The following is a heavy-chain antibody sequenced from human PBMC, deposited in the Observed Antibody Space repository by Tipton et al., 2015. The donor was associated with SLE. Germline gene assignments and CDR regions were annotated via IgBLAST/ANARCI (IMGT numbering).Heavy chain of an antibody. CDR2: VEQDAGKK. V-gene: IGHV3-7*01. J-gene: IGHJ4*02. D-gene: IGHD3-10*01. CDR1: GFTFNSYS. CDR3: ARLRVPSYYFDY. Sequence: GSLRLSCAASGFTFNSYSMSWVRQAPGKGLEWVANVEQDAGKKYYVDSVKGRFTISRDNAQNSLFLQMNSLRAEDTAVYYCARLRVPSYYFDYWGQGTLVSVSS.